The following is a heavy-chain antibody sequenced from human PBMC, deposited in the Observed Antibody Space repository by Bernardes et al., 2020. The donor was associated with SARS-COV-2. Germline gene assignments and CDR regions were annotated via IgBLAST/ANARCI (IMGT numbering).Heavy chain of an antibody. CDR1: GFTFSTYS. V-gene: IGHV3-21*01. Sequence: GGSLRLSCAVSGFTFSTYSMNWVRQAPGKGLEWVSSISSSSSYIYYADSVKGRFTISRDDAKNSLYLQMNSLRAEDTAVYYCAREAYYDLGPWGQGTLVTVSA. CDR3: AREAYYDLGP. D-gene: IGHD3-22*01. J-gene: IGHJ5*02. CDR2: ISSSSSYI.